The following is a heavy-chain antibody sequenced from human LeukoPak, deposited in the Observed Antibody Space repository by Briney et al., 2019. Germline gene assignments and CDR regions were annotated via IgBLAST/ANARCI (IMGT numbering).Heavy chain of an antibody. Sequence: SETLSLTCAVYGGSFSGYYRSWICQPPGKGLEWIGEINHSGGTNYNPSLKSRVTISVDTSKNQSSLKLSSVTAADTAVYYCARVRDIVVVPAAMRSLIDYWGQGTPVTVSS. CDR2: INHSGGT. CDR3: ARVRDIVVVPAAMRSLIDY. V-gene: IGHV4-34*01. D-gene: IGHD2-2*01. J-gene: IGHJ4*02. CDR1: GGSFSGYY.